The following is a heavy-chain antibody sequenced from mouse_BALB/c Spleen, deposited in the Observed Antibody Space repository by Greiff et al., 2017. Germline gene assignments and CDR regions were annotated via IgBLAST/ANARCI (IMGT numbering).Heavy chain of an antibody. Sequence: EVNVVESGGGLVQPGGSRKLSCAASGFTFSSFGMHWVRQAPEKGLEWVAYISSGSSTIYYADTVKGRFTISRDNPKNTLFLQMTSLRSEDTAMYYCARGGDYDWFAYWGQGTLVTVSA. CDR2: ISSGSSTI. V-gene: IGHV5-17*02. J-gene: IGHJ3*01. D-gene: IGHD2-4*01. CDR3: ARGGDYDWFAY. CDR1: GFTFSSFG.